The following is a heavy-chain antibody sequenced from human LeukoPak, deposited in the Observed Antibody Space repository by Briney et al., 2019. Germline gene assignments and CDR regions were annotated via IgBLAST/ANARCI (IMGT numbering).Heavy chain of an antibody. CDR1: GGTFSSYA. V-gene: IGHV1-69*05. J-gene: IGHJ4*02. CDR2: IIPIFGTA. CDR3: SLRYCSGTSCPGY. D-gene: IGHD2-8*02. Sequence: SVKVSCKASGGTFSSYAISWVRQAPGQGLEWMGGIIPIFGTANYAQKFQGRVTITTDESTSTAYMELSSLRSEDTAVYYCSLRYCSGTSCPGYWGQGTLVTVSS.